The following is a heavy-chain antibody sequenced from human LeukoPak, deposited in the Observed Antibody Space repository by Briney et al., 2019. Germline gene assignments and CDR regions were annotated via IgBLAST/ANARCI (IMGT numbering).Heavy chain of an antibody. CDR3: TTEWDLHAFDI. CDR2: IKSKTDGGTT. D-gene: IGHD1-26*01. J-gene: IGHJ3*02. CDR1: GFTFSNAW. V-gene: IGHV3-15*01. Sequence: GGSLRLSCAASGFTFSNAWMSWVRQAPGKGLEWVGRIKSKTDGGTTDYAAPVKGRFTISRDDSKTTLYLQMNSLKTEDTSVYYCTTEWDLHAFDIWGQGTMVTVSS.